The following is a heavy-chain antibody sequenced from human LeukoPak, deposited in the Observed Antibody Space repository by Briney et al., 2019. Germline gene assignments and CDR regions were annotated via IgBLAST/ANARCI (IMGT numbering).Heavy chain of an antibody. J-gene: IGHJ3*02. CDR2: FDPEDGET. V-gene: IGHV1-24*01. CDR1: GYTLTELS. D-gene: IGHD1-26*01. Sequence: GASVKVSCKVSGYTLTELSMHWVRQAPGKGLEWMGGFDPEDGETIYAQKFQGRVTMTEATSTDTAYMELSSLRSEDTAVYYCATKGGRPLKTWYSGSYWTFDIWGQGTMVTVSS. CDR3: ATKGGRPLKTWYSGSYWTFDI.